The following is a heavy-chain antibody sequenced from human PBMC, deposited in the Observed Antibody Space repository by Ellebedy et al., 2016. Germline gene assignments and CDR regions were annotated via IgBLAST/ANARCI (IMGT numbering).Heavy chain of an antibody. CDR2: ISYDGTNK. J-gene: IGHJ4*02. Sequence: GESLKISCAASGFTFSYYGMHWVRQAPGKGLEWVAVISYDGTNKKYADSVKGRFTISRDNSENTLHLQMNSLRAEDTAVYYCAKDDLPYDSSGYGPDYWGQGTLVTVSS. V-gene: IGHV3-30*18. CDR3: AKDDLPYDSSGYGPDY. CDR1: GFTFSYYG. D-gene: IGHD3-22*01.